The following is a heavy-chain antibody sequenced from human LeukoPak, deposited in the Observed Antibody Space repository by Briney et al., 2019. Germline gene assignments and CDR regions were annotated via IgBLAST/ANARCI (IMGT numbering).Heavy chain of an antibody. V-gene: IGHV4-34*01. CDR2: IYHSGST. D-gene: IGHD3-10*01. CDR1: GGSFSGYY. CDR3: ARLWFGELFDAFDI. Sequence: PSETLSLTCAVYGGSFSGYYWSWIRQPPGKGLEWIGYIYHSGSTYYNPSLKSRVTISVDRSKNQFSLKLSSVTAADTAVYYCARLWFGELFDAFDIWGQGTMVTVSS. J-gene: IGHJ3*02.